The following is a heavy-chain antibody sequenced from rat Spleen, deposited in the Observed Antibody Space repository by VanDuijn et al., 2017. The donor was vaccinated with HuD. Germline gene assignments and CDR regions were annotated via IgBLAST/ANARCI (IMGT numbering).Heavy chain of an antibody. D-gene: IGHD4-3*01. CDR2: ISTGGGNT. V-gene: IGHV5S13*01. J-gene: IGHJ3*01. CDR1: GFTFSSFP. Sequence: EVQLVESGGGLVQPGRSLKLSCAASGFTFSSFPMAWVRQAPKKGLEWVAYISTGGGNTYYRDSVKGRFTISRDNAKNTLYLQMDSLRSEDTATYYCARGRGINSGSYWFAYWGQGTLVTVSS. CDR3: ARGRGINSGSYWFAY.